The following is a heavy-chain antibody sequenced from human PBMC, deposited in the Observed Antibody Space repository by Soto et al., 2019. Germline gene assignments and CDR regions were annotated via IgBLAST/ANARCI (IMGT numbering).Heavy chain of an antibody. D-gene: IGHD2-15*01. J-gene: IGHJ4*02. CDR2: INPNSGGT. CDR3: ARGYCSGGSCGSDY. V-gene: IGHV1-2*04. Sequence: GASVKVSCKASGYTFTGYYMHWVRQAPGQGLERMGWINPNSGGTNYAQKFQGWVTMTRDTSISTAYMELSRLRSDDTAVYFCARGYCSGGSCGSDYWGQGTLVTVSS. CDR1: GYTFTGYY.